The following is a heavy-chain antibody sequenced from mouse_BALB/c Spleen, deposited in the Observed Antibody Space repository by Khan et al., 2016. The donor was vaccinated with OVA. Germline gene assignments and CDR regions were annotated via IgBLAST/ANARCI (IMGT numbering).Heavy chain of an antibody. CDR3: ATANYYWYYFNS. V-gene: IGHV3-2*02. CDR2: IRYSGVT. Sequence: EVQLQQSGPGLVKPSPSLSLTCTVTGYSITSGYAWNWIRQFPGNKLEWMGYIRYSGVTSYNPSLQSRTSITRDTSKNQFFLQLNTLTTEDTATYYGATANYYWYYFNSWGQGTTLTVSS. D-gene: IGHD1-1*01. J-gene: IGHJ2*01. CDR1: GYSITSGYA.